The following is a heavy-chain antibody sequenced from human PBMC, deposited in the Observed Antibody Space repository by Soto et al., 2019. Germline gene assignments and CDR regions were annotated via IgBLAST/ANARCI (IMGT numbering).Heavy chain of an antibody. V-gene: IGHV3-30*03. Sequence: PGGSLRLSCAASGFPFSSYGMHWVRQAPGKGLEWVAVISYDGSNKYYVDSVKGRFTISRDNAKNSLYLQMNSLRAEDTAVYYCARDLYDMESFDIWGQGTMVTVSS. CDR3: ARDLYDMESFDI. J-gene: IGHJ3*02. CDR2: ISYDGSNK. CDR1: GFPFSSYG. D-gene: IGHD3-9*01.